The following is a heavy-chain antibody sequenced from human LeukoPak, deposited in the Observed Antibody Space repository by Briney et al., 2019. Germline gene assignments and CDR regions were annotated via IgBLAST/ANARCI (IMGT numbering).Heavy chain of an antibody. CDR1: GFTFSSYS. V-gene: IGHV3-21*01. D-gene: IGHD3-22*01. CDR2: ISSSSSYI. CDR3: ARDVHLGSSGYYSYYYYGMDV. J-gene: IGHJ6*02. Sequence: GGSLRLSCAASGFTFSSYSMNWVRQAPGKGLEWVSSISSSSSYIYYADSVKGRFTISRDNAKNSLYLQMNSLRAEDTAVYYCARDVHLGSSGYYSYYYYGMDVWGQGTTVTDSS.